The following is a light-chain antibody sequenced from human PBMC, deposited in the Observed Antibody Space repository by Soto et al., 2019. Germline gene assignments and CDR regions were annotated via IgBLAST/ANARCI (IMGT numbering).Light chain of an antibody. J-gene: IGKJ1*01. CDR1: QSISSW. CDR2: KAS. Sequence: DIQMTQSPSTLSASVGDRVTITCRASQSISSWLAWYQQKPGKAPKLLIYKASSLESGVPSRFSGSGSGTEFTLTISSLQPDDFATYYCQQFHSFSPTFAQETKVDIK. CDR3: QQFHSFSPT. V-gene: IGKV1-5*03.